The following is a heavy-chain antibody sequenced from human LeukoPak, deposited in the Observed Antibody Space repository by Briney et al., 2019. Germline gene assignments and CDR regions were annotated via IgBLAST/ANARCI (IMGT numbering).Heavy chain of an antibody. V-gene: IGHV3-11*06. CDR3: ARDFRRSSSWPFDY. CDR1: GFTFSDYY. J-gene: IGHJ4*02. D-gene: IGHD6-13*01. Sequence: GGSLRLSCAASGFTFSDYYMSWIRQAPGKGLEWVSYISSSSSYTNYVDSVKGRFTISRDNAKNSLYLQMNSLRAEDTAAYHCARDFRRSSSWPFDYWGQGTLVTVSS. CDR2: ISSSSSYT.